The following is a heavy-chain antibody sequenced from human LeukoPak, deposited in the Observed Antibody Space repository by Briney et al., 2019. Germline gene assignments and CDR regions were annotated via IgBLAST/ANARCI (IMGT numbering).Heavy chain of an antibody. CDR3: AKDGFDYYDSSGYYYFDY. CDR1: GFMFSNHA. V-gene: IGHV3-23*01. D-gene: IGHD3-22*01. CDR2: ISTRGGGI. J-gene: IGHJ4*02. Sequence: GVSLILSCAGSGFMFSNHAMSWVRQAPGKGREGVSGISTRGGGIYYADSVKGRSTISRDNSKNTLYLQMKSLRAEDAGVYYCAKDGFDYYDSSGYYYFDYWGQGTLVTVSS.